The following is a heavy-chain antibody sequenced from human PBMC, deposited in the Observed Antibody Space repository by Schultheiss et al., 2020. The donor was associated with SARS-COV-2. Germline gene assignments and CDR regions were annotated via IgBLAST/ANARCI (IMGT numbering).Heavy chain of an antibody. D-gene: IGHD3-10*01. Sequence: AGSLRLSCAASGFTFSDYYMSWIRQAPGKGLEWVSVLYAGGDTYYADSVKGRFTISRDDSKNTVFLQMTSLRAEDTAVYYCARDQRGNTFGQNYYYFMDLWGKGTTVTVSS. CDR1: GFTFSDYY. CDR2: LYAGGDT. J-gene: IGHJ6*03. V-gene: IGHV3-66*02. CDR3: ARDQRGNTFGQNYYYFMDL.